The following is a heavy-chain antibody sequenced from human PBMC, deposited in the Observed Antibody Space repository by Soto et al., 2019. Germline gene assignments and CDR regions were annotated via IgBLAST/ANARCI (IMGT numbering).Heavy chain of an antibody. V-gene: IGHV3-23*01. CDR3: AKGTFAGYYFDY. CDR1: GLTFSSYA. J-gene: IGHJ4*02. CDR2: ISGSGGST. D-gene: IGHD1-7*01. Sequence: EVQLLESGRGLVQPGGSLRLSCAASGLTFSSYAMSWVRQAPGKGLEWVSAISGSGGSTYYADSVKGRFTISRDNSKNTLYLQMNSLRAEDTAVYYCAKGTFAGYYFDYWGQGTLVTVSS.